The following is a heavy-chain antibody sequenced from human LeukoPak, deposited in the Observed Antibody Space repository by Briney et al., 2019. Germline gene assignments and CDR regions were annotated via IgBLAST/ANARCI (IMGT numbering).Heavy chain of an antibody. CDR3: AKILPPVLSGGY. D-gene: IGHD2-8*01. V-gene: IGHV3-30*18. CDR1: GFTFSSYG. J-gene: IGHJ4*02. Sequence: GGSLRLSCAASGFTFSSYGMHWVRQALGKGLEWVAVISYDGSNKYYADSVKGRFTISRDNSKNTLYLQMNSLRAEDTAVYYCAKILPPVLSGGYWGQGTLVTVSS. CDR2: ISYDGSNK.